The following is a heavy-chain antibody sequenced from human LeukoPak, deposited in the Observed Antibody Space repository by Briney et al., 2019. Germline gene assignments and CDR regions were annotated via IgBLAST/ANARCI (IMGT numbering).Heavy chain of an antibody. D-gene: IGHD5-24*01. CDR1: GYTFTGYY. V-gene: IGHV7-4-1*02. CDR3: ARGSSRDGYNTDY. J-gene: IGHJ4*02. CDR2: INTNTGNP. Sequence: GASVKVSCKASGYTFTGYYMHWVRQAPGQGLEWMGWINTNTGNPTYAQGFTGWFVFSLDTSVSTAYLQISSLKAEDTAVYYCARGSSRDGYNTDYWGQGTLVTVSS.